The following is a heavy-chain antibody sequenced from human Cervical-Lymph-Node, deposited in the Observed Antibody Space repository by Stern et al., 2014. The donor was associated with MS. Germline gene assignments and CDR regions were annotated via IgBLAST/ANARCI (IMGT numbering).Heavy chain of an antibody. CDR2: ISYTGDTI. Sequence: QVQLQQSGGGLVKPGGSLRLSCVASGFTFRDYYMSWIRQAPGKGLEWVSYISYTGDTIYYADSVRGRFTISRDNAENSLYLQMSSLRAEDTAVYYCARVRGVYAVDYWGQGTLVTVSS. J-gene: IGHJ4*02. CDR3: ARVRGVYAVDY. V-gene: IGHV3-11*01. D-gene: IGHD2-8*01. CDR1: GFTFRDYY.